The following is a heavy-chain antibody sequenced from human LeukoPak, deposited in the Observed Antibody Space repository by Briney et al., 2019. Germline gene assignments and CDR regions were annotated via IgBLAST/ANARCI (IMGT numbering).Heavy chain of an antibody. CDR3: ARDPAYYDSSGLTDY. V-gene: IGHV3-74*01. CDR2: INSDGSST. Sequence: PGGSLRLSCAASGSTFSSYWMHWVRQAPGKGLVWVSHINSDGSSTSYADSVKGRFTISRDNAKNTLYLQMNSLRAEDTAVYYCARDPAYYDSSGLTDYWGQGTLVTVSS. J-gene: IGHJ4*02. D-gene: IGHD3-22*01. CDR1: GSTFSSYW.